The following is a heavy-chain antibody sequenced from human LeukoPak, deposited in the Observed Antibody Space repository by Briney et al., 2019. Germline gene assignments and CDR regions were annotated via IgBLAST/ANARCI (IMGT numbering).Heavy chain of an antibody. CDR1: GFTFSNFP. J-gene: IGHJ4*02. D-gene: IGHD3-22*01. V-gene: IGHV3-64D*09. CDR2: VSSDGGST. Sequence: PGGSLRLSCSASGFTFSNFPMHWVRQAPGKGLEYVSAVSSDGGSTYYAGSVRGGFTISRDNSKNTLSLQMGSLRAEDTAVYYCVKAILFGSVCYYADWGQGTLVTVSS. CDR3: VKAILFGSVCYYAD.